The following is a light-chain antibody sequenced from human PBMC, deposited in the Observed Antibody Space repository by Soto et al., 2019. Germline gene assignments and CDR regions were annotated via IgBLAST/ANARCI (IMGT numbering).Light chain of an antibody. V-gene: IGKV1-39*01. CDR1: QSISSY. Sequence: DIQMTQSPSSLSASVGDRVTITCRASQSISSYLNWYQQKPGKAPKLLIYAASSLQRGVPSRFSGIGSGADFTLTIISLQPEEFAAYYCQQSYTAPLTFGGGTKVYLK. CDR3: QQSYTAPLT. J-gene: IGKJ4*01. CDR2: AAS.